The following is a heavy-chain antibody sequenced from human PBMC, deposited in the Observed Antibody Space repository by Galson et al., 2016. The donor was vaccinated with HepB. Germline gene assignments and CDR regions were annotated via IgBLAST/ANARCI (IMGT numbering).Heavy chain of an antibody. CDR2: IYWDDNK. D-gene: IGHD6-13*01. J-gene: IGHJ5*01. Sequence: PALVKPTQTLTLTCSFSGFSLSTNGLGVGWIRQPPGKALKWLALIYWDDNKRYSPSLKNRLAITKDTSKNQVVLTMSNMDPVDTGTYYCARSRASISATGNWFGPWGQGSLVTVSS. V-gene: IGHV2-5*02. CDR1: GFSLSTNGLG. CDR3: ARSRASISATGNWFGP.